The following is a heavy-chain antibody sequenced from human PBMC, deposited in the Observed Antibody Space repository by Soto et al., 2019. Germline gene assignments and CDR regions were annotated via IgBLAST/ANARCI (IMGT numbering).Heavy chain of an antibody. CDR1: GGSVSTAGYS. Sequence: SETLSLTCAVSGGSVSTAGYSLICIGQRPWNGLEWIGYIYHSGSAYYNPSLKSRVTISLDRSNNHFSLKLISVTAADTAVYYCARVPIYYDSSGYYHYGTFDIWGQGTMVTVSS. V-gene: IGHV4-30-2*01. D-gene: IGHD3-22*01. CDR3: ARVPIYYDSSGYYHYGTFDI. CDR2: IYHSGSA. J-gene: IGHJ3*02.